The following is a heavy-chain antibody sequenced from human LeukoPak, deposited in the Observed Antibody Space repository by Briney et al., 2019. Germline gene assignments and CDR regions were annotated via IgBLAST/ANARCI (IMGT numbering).Heavy chain of an antibody. CDR1: GGSISSGDYY. V-gene: IGHV4-30-4*08. CDR3: ARLYCSSTSCYYFDY. Sequence: SQTLSLTCTLSGGSISSGDYYWSWIRQPPGKGLEWIAYMYYSGSTYFNPSLKSRLITSVDASKNQFSLKLSSVTAADTAVYYCARLYCSSTSCYYFDYWGQGTLVTVSS. CDR2: MYYSGST. J-gene: IGHJ4*02. D-gene: IGHD2-2*01.